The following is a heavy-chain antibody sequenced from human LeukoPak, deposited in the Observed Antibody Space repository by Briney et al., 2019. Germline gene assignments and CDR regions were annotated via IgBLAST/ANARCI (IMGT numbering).Heavy chain of an antibody. CDR1: GFTVSSNY. V-gene: IGHV3-66*01. Sequence: GGSLRLSCAASGFTVSSNYMSWVRQAPGKGLEWVSVIYSGGSTYYANSVKGRFTISRDDSKNTVYLQLNSLRGEDTAIYYCARSRYLDWGGAFDMWGQGTMVTVSS. J-gene: IGHJ3*02. D-gene: IGHD3-9*01. CDR2: IYSGGST. CDR3: ARSRYLDWGGAFDM.